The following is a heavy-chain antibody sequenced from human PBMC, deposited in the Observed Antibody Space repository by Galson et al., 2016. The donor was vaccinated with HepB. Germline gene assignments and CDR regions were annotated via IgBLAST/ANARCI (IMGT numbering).Heavy chain of an antibody. D-gene: IGHD6-19*01. J-gene: IGHJ4*02. V-gene: IGHV3-53*01. CDR3: ATDFGGWYPN. CDR1: GFTVSRNH. CDR2: MYNDGST. Sequence: SLRLSCAGSGFTVSRNHMSWVRQAPGKGPEWVSVMYNDGSTYYADTVKGRFTISRDNSKNTLYLQMDSLRDGDTAVYYCATDFGGWYPNWGQGTQVTVSS.